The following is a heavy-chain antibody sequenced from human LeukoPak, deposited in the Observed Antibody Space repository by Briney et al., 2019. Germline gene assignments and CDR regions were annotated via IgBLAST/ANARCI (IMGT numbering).Heavy chain of an antibody. V-gene: IGHV4-61*02. CDR1: GGSISSGSYY. CDR2: IYTSGST. J-gene: IGHJ3*02. D-gene: IGHD2-15*01. CDR3: ARRYCSGDICYDAFDI. Sequence: SQTLSLTCTVSGGSISSGSYYWSWIRQPAGKGLEWIGRIYTSGSTNYNPSLKSRVTISVDTSKNQFSLKLSSVTAADTAVYYCARRYCSGDICYDAFDIWGQGTMVTVSS.